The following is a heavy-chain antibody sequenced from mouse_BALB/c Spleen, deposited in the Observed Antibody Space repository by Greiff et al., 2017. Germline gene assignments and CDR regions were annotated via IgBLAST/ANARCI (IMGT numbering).Heavy chain of an antibody. CDR2: IWAAGST. V-gene: IGHV2-9*02. CDR3: TSVLGSAPFLLIRYFDV. CDR1: GFSLTSYG. Sequence: QVQLKESGPGLVAPSQSLSITCTVSGFSLTSYGVHWVRQPPGKGLEWLGVIWAAGSTNYNSALMSSFSISKDNSKSQVYLKMNSMQTDDTAMYCSTSVLGSAPFLLIRYFDVWGAGTTVTVSS. D-gene: IGHD1-1*01. J-gene: IGHJ1*01.